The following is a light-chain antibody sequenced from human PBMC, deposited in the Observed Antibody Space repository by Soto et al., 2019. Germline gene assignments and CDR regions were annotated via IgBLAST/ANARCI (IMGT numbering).Light chain of an antibody. CDR3: QSYDSSLKVFV. Sequence: QSVLTQPPSVSGAPGQRVTISCTGSSSNIGAGSGVHSYQQLPGTAPKLLIYGYTNRPSGVPDRFSYSKSGTSASLAISGVQDEDVADYYCQSYDSSLKVFVFETETNFTVL. CDR1: SSNIGAGSG. CDR2: GYT. J-gene: IGLJ1*01. V-gene: IGLV1-40*01.